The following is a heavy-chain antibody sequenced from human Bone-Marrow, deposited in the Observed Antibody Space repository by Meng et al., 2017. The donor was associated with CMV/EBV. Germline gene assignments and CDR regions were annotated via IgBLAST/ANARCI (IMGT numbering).Heavy chain of an antibody. CDR3: ARSVCSSTSCYPPMWAFDI. V-gene: IGHV1-69*10. CDR2: IIPILGIA. CDR1: GGTFSSYA. J-gene: IGHJ3*02. D-gene: IGHD2-2*01. Sequence: SVKVSCKASGGTFSSYAISWVRQAPGQGLEWMGGIIPILGIANYAQKFQGRVTFTADKSTSTAYMELSSLRSEDTAVYYCARSVCSSTSCYPPMWAFDIWGQGTMVTVSS.